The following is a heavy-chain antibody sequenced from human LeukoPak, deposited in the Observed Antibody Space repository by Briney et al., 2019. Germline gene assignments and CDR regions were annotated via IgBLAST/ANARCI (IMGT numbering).Heavy chain of an antibody. CDR1: GGSISSYY. CDR2: IYYSGST. Sequence: NTSETLSLTCTVSGGSISSYYWSWIRQPPGKGLEWIGYIYYSGSTNYNPSLKSRVTISVDTSKNQFSLKLSSVTAADTAVYYCARANRYDFWSGYPQPPDYWGQGTLVTVSS. D-gene: IGHD3-3*01. CDR3: ARANRYDFWSGYPQPPDY. J-gene: IGHJ4*02. V-gene: IGHV4-59*01.